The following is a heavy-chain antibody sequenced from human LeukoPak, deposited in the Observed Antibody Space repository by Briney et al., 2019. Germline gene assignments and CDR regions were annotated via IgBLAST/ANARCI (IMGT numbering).Heavy chain of an antibody. CDR1: GFTFSSNA. Sequence: PGGSLRLSCAASGFTFSSNAMSWVRQAPGKGLEWVSAISGSGDRTYYAESVKGRFTISRDNSKNTLSLQMDSLRAEDTAVYFCAKELYISPDTVGFDYRGQGTLVTVSS. CDR2: ISGSGDRT. D-gene: IGHD4-23*01. CDR3: AKELYISPDTVGFDY. J-gene: IGHJ4*02. V-gene: IGHV3-23*01.